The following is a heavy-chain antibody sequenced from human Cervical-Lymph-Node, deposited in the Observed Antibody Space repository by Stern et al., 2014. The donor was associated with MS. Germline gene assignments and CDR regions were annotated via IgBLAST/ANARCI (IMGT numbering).Heavy chain of an antibody. V-gene: IGHV1-2*02. CDR1: GYTFTANY. CDR2: INPHTGGT. D-gene: IGHD2-15*01. J-gene: IGHJ6*02. Sequence: QVQLVQSGAEVKKPGASVRVSCKASGYTFTANYIHWVRQAPGQGLEWVGWINPHTGGTNFAQTFQGRVTLTGDSSISTANMELSRLSSDDTAVYFCARGASSYLPPSSRTVFYYAMDVWGQGTTVTVSS. CDR3: ARGASSYLPPSSRTVFYYAMDV.